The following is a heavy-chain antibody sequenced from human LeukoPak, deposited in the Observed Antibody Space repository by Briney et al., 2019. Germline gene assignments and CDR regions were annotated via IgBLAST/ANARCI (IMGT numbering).Heavy chain of an antibody. CDR2: INPNSGGT. CDR1: RYTFTGYY. Sequence: ASVKVSCKASRYTFTGYYMHWVRQAPGQGLEWMGWINPNSGGTNYAQKFQGKVTMTRDTSISTAYMELSRLRSDDTAVYYCARDGLRRRVAYNWFDPWGQGTLVTVSS. D-gene: IGHD3/OR15-3a*01. J-gene: IGHJ5*02. CDR3: ARDGLRRRVAYNWFDP. V-gene: IGHV1-2*02.